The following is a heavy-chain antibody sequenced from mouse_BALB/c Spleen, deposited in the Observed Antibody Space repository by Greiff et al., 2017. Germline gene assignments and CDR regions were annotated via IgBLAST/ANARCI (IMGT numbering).Heavy chain of an antibody. CDR3: AGSGISRYLDA. CDR1: GYTFSSYW. J-gene: IGHJ1*03. Sequence: VKLQESGAELMKPGASVKISCKATGYTFSSYWIEWVKQRPGHGLEWIGEILPGSGSTNYNEKFKGKATFTADTSSNTAYMQLSSLTSEDSAVYYCAGSGISRYLDAGGKGTTVTVSS. D-gene: IGHD3-1*01. V-gene: IGHV1-9*01. CDR2: ILPGSGST.